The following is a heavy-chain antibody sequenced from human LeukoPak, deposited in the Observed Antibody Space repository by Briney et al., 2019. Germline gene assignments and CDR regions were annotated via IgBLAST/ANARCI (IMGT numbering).Heavy chain of an antibody. J-gene: IGHJ6*02. Sequence: PSETLSLTCTVSGGSISSYYWMWIRQPPGKGLEWIGFIYYSGTTDYNPSLKSRISMSVDTSRNQFSPNLSSVTAADTALYFCARGRGDDGLYYYGMDVWGHGTTVTVSS. CDR3: ARGRGDDGLYYYGMDV. CDR2: IYYSGTT. D-gene: IGHD3-16*01. V-gene: IGHV4-59*01. CDR1: GGSISSYY.